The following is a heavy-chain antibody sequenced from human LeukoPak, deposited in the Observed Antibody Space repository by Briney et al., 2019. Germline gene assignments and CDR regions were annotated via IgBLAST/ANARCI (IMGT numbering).Heavy chain of an antibody. CDR3: AKRGPGSPQSGKYYFDY. CDR1: GFTFSNYY. V-gene: IGHV3-23*01. CDR2: ISGRADLT. J-gene: IGHJ4*02. Sequence: GGSLRLSCAASGFTFSNYYVHWVRQPPGKGLEWVSAISGRADLTFYADSVKGRFTISRDNSKNTLYLQMNSLRAEDTAVYYCAKRGPGSPQSGKYYFDYWGQGTLVTVSS. D-gene: IGHD3-10*01.